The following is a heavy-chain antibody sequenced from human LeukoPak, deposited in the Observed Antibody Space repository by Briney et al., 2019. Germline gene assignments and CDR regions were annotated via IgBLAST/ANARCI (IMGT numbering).Heavy chain of an antibody. Sequence: GGPLRLSCAASGFTFSSYAMNWVRQARGKGLEGVSTFSGSGGNTYYAASVKGRFTISRDDSKNTLYLQVDSLRAEDTAVYYCARDLGIAARPVFDQWGQGTLVTVSS. CDR1: GFTFSSYA. CDR2: FSGSGGNT. CDR3: ARDLGIAARPVFDQ. D-gene: IGHD6-6*01. J-gene: IGHJ4*02. V-gene: IGHV3-23*01.